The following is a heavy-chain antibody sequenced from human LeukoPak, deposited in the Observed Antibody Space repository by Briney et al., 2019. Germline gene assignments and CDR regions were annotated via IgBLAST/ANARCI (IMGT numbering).Heavy chain of an antibody. CDR3: AKRGLPVSTYFED. J-gene: IGHJ4*02. D-gene: IGHD2-21*02. V-gene: IGHV3-23*01. CDR2: ISENGGGT. Sequence: GGSLRLSCAASGFTFNNYAMTWVRQAQGKGLEYVSGISENGGGTYYADSVKGRFTVSRDNSKNTLYLQMSSLRAEDTAIYYCAKRGLPVSTYFEDWGQGTLVTVSS. CDR1: GFTFNNYA.